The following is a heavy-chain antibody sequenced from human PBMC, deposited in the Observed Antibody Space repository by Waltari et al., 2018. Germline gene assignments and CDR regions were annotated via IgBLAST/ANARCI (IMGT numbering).Heavy chain of an antibody. V-gene: IGHV4-61*09. CDR3: ARGEGYSGYDY. Sequence: QVQLQESGPGLVKPSQTLSLTCTVSGGSISSGSYYWSWIRQPAGKGLEWIGYIYTSGSSNTNPSLRSGVTIAVDTSKNRFALKLSSVTAADTAVYYCARGEGYSGYDYWGQGTLVTVSS. D-gene: IGHD5-12*01. J-gene: IGHJ4*02. CDR2: IYTSGSS. CDR1: GGSISSGSYY.